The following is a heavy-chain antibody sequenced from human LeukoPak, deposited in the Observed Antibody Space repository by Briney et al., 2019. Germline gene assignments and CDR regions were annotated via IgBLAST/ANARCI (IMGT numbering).Heavy chain of an antibody. J-gene: IGHJ4*01. CDR1: GYSISSGYY. Sequence: SRTLSLTCTVSGYSISSGYYWGWVRQPPGKGLECIGSLYHSGSPYSNPSLQSRVTISVDTSKNQFSLKLSSMIAADTAVYYGTRDSGYKFDFWGHGTLVMVSS. CDR2: LYHSGSP. D-gene: IGHD5-12*01. V-gene: IGHV4-38-2*02. CDR3: TRDSGYKFDF.